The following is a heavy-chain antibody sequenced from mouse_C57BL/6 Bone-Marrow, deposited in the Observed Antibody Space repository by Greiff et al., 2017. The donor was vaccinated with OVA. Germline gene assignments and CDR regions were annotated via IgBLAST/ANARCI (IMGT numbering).Heavy chain of an antibody. CDR3: ARWGTPGAY. CDR2: IDPSDSET. V-gene: IGHV1-52*01. D-gene: IGHD3-3*01. J-gene: IGHJ3*01. Sequence: QVQLKQPGAELVRPGSSVKLSCKASGYTFTSYWMHWVKQRPIQGLEWIGNIDPSDSETHYNQKFKDKATLTVDKSSSTAYMQLSSLTSEDSAVYYCARWGTPGAYWGQVTLVTVSA. CDR1: GYTFTSYW.